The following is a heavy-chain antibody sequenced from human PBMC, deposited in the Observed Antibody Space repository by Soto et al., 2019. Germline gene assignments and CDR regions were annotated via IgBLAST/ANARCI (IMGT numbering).Heavy chain of an antibody. J-gene: IGHJ4*02. V-gene: IGHV5-10-1*01. CDR2: IDPSDSYT. D-gene: IGHD1-26*01. CDR3: ARHPNPLGSYYDYFDY. CDR1: GYSFTSYW. Sequence: PGESLKISCKGSGYSFTSYWISWVRQMPGKGLEWMGRIDPSDSYTNYSPSFQGHVTISADKSIRPAYLQWSSLKASDTAMYYCARHPNPLGSYYDYFDYWGQGTLVTVSS.